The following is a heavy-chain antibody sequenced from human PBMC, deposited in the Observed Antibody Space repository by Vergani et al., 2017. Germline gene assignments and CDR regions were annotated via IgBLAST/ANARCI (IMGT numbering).Heavy chain of an antibody. CDR1: DFSITNGDY. CDR3: GSLDGSLREN. CDR2: IYHSGRT. D-gene: IGHD1-26*01. J-gene: IGHJ4*02. V-gene: IGHV4-38-2*02. Sequence: QVQLQESGPGLVKPSETLCLICTVSDFSITNGDYWGWIRQPPGKGLERIGSIYHSGRTYYNPSLRSRLTISVDTSKNQFSLTLRSVTAADTAVYHCGSLDGSLRENWGQGTLVTVSS.